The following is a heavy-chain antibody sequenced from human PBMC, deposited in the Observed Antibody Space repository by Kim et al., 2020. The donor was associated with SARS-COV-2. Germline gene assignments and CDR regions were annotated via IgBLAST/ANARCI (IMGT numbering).Heavy chain of an antibody. J-gene: IGHJ6*03. CDR3: ARTRGSTSAKVKYYYYMDV. CDR1: GYTFTSYG. D-gene: IGHD2-2*01. Sequence: ASVKVSCKASGYTFTSYGISWVRQAPGQGLEWMGWISAYNGNTNYAQKLQGRVTMTTDTSTSTAYMELRSLRSDDTAVYYCARTRGSTSAKVKYYYYMDVWGKGTTVTVSS. V-gene: IGHV1-18*01. CDR2: ISAYNGNT.